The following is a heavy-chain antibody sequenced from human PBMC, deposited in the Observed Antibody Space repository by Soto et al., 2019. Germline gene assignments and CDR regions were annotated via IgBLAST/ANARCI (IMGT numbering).Heavy chain of an antibody. CDR2: IYTSGST. Sequence: QVQLQESGPGLVKPSETLSLTCTISGGSVSNFYCNWIRQPAGKRLEWIGRIYTSGSTNYNPSLRSRVTMSRDTSRNQFSLKLNSVTATDTAVYHCARSSHKVSWFDPWGQGTLVTVSS. CDR1: GGSVSNFY. D-gene: IGHD6-13*01. CDR3: ARSSHKVSWFDP. J-gene: IGHJ5*02. V-gene: IGHV4-4*07.